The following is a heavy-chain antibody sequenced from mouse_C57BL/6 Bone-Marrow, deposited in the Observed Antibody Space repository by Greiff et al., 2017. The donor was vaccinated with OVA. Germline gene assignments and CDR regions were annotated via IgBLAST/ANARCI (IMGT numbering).Heavy chain of an antibody. CDR3: ARDLEFITTVVSYFDV. CDR1: GYSITSGYY. Sequence: DVKLVESGPGLVKPSQSLSLTCSVTGYSITSGYYWNWIRQFPGNKLEWMGYISYDGSNNYNPSLKNRISITRDTSKNQFFLKLNSVTTEDTATYYCARDLEFITTVVSYFDVWGTGTTVTVSS. D-gene: IGHD1-1*01. J-gene: IGHJ1*03. V-gene: IGHV3-6*01. CDR2: ISYDGSN.